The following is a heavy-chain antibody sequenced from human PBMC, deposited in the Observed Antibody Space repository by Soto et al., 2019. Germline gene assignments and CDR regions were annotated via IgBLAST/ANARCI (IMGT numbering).Heavy chain of an antibody. CDR1: GFTFSSYA. D-gene: IGHD3-22*01. Sequence: GSLRLSCAASGFTFSSYAMSWVRQAPGKGLEWVSAISGSGGSTYYADSVKGRFTISRDNSKNTLYLQMNSLRAEDTAVYYCAKSPPLGYYDSSGYTLYDAFDIWGQGTMVTVSS. J-gene: IGHJ3*02. CDR3: AKSPPLGYYDSSGYTLYDAFDI. V-gene: IGHV3-23*01. CDR2: ISGSGGST.